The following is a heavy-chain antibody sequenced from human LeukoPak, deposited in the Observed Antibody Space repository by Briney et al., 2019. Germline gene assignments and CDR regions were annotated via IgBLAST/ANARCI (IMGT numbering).Heavy chain of an antibody. CDR1: GGSISSYY. V-gene: IGHV4-4*07. CDR2: IYTSGSS. Sequence: PSETLSLTCSVSGGSISSYYWSWIRQPARKGLEWIGRIYTSGSSNYNPSLESRVTMSVDTSKSQISLKLTSVTAADTAVYYCARGQSGDRRYFDYWGQGTLVTVSS. D-gene: IGHD1-14*01. CDR3: ARGQSGDRRYFDY. J-gene: IGHJ4*02.